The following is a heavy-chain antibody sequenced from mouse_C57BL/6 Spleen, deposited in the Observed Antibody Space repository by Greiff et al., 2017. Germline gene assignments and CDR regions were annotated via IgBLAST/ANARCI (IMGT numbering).Heavy chain of an antibody. J-gene: IGHJ3*01. D-gene: IGHD2-4*01. V-gene: IGHV1-80*01. CDR1: GYAFSSYW. CDR3: ARFGYDYDAPFAY. Sequence: QVQLQQSGAELVKPGASVKISCKASGYAFSSYWMNWVKQRPGKGLEWIGQIYPGDGDTNYNGKFKGKATLTADKSSSTAYMQLSSLTSEDSAVYFCARFGYDYDAPFAYWGQGTLVTVSA. CDR2: IYPGDGDT.